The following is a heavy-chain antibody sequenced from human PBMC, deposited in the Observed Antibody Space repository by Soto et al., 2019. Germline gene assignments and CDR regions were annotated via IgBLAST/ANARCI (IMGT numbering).Heavy chain of an antibody. CDR2: ITGSGSAT. J-gene: IGHJ4*02. CDR3: AKYGSLVGVTRSELDLDY. Sequence: EVHLLESGGDLVQPGGSLRLSCAASGFTFSNYAMYWVRQAPGKGLEWVSTITGSGSATYYADSVKGRFTISRDNSKDTLYLQMNSLRAEDTAVYYCAKYGSLVGVTRSELDLDYWGQGTLVTVSS. D-gene: IGHD1-26*01. CDR1: GFTFSNYA. V-gene: IGHV3-23*01.